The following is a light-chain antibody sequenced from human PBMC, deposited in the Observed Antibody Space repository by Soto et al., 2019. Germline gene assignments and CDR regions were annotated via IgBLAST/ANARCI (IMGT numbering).Light chain of an antibody. CDR2: AAS. CDR3: QQYGSPPNT. V-gene: IGKV1-8*01. Sequence: AIRMTQSPSSFSASTGDRVTITCRASQGISSYLAWYQQKPGKAPKLLIYAASTLKSGVPSRFSGSGSGTDFTLTISCLQSEDVATYYCQQYGSPPNTFGQGTKLEIK. J-gene: IGKJ2*01. CDR1: QGISSY.